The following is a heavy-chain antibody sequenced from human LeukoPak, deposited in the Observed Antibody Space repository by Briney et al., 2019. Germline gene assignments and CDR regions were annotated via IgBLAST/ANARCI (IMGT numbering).Heavy chain of an antibody. D-gene: IGHD3-22*01. CDR3: ARGGGYYYDSSGYYLRY. CDR1: GGTFSSYA. V-gene: IGHV1-69*06. Sequence: SVKVSCKASGGTFSSYAISWVRQAPGQGLEWMGGIIPIFGTANYAQKFQGRVTITADKSTSTAYMELSSLRSEDTAVYYCARGGGYYYDSSGYYLRYWGQGTLVTVSS. J-gene: IGHJ4*02. CDR2: IIPIFGTA.